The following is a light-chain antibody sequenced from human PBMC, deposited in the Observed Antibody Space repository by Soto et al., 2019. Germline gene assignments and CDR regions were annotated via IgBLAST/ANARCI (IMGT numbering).Light chain of an antibody. V-gene: IGLV2-14*03. J-gene: IGLJ2*01. CDR3: CSYSGSNTIVV. CDR1: SSDVGGYNF. Sequence: QSALTQPASVSGSPGQSITISCTGTSSDVGGYNFVSWYQQHPGKAPRLMIFDVNNRPSGVSTRFSGSKSGNTASLTISGLHAEDEADYYCCSYSGSNTIVVFGGGTKLTVL. CDR2: DVN.